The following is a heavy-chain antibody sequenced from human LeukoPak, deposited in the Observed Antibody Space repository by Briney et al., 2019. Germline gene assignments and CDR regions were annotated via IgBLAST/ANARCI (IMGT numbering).Heavy chain of an antibody. CDR2: IYPGASDT. J-gene: IGHJ4*02. D-gene: IGHD6-19*01. V-gene: IGHV5-51*01. Sequence: GESLKISCKGSGYIFTTYWIGWVRQKPGKGLEWMGIIYPGASDTIYSPSFEGHVTISADMSISTASLQWSSLKASDTAMYYCARMAVAATFSYFDYWGQGILVTVSS. CDR3: ARMAVAATFSYFDY. CDR1: GYIFTTYW.